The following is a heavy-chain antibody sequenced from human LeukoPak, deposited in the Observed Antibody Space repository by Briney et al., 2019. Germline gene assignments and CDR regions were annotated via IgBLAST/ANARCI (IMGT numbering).Heavy chain of an antibody. D-gene: IGHD3-10*01. J-gene: IGHJ6*03. V-gene: IGHV4-34*01. CDR3: PGLGSVGYYNYQYIHI. CDR1: GGSFSGYY. CDR2: IYDIGNT. Sequence: SETLSLTCAVYGGSFSGYYWSWIRQPPGKGLEWGGEIYDIGNTNYDPSLTSRVTISVHTSTNHLPLSFTYTPAADTPVNCCPGLGSVGYYNYQYIHIWGNGTTLTVSS.